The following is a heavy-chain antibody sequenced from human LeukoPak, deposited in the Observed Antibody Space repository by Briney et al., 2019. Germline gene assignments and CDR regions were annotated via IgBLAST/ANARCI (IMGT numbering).Heavy chain of an antibody. J-gene: IGHJ6*02. CDR3: AREYSSGYYYGMDV. D-gene: IGHD2-15*01. CDR1: GFTFRSYG. CDR2: IWYDGSNK. V-gene: IGHV3-33*01. Sequence: PGGSLRLSCAASGFTFRSYGMHWVRQAPGKGLEWVAVIWYDGSNKYYADSVKGRFTISRDNSKNTLYLQMNSLRAEDTAVYYCAREYSSGYYYGMDVWGQGTTVTVSS.